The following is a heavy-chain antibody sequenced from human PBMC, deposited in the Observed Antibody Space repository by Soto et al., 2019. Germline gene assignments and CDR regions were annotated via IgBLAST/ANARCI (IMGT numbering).Heavy chain of an antibody. CDR2: ISAYNGNT. D-gene: IGHD2-15*01. CDR1: GYTFTSYG. CDR3: ARRGGYCSGGSCKGFDY. V-gene: IGHV1-18*01. J-gene: IGHJ4*02. Sequence: ASVTVSCKASGYTFTSYGISWVRQAPGQGLEWMGWISAYNGNTNYAQKLQGRVTMTTDTSTSTAYMELRSLRSDDTAVYYCARRGGYCSGGSCKGFDYWGQGTLVTVSS.